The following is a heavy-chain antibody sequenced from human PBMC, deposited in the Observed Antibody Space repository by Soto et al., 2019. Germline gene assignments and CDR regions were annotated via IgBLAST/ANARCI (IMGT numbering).Heavy chain of an antibody. CDR1: GFSLSTSGVG. CDR2: IYWDDDK. V-gene: IGHV2-5*02. J-gene: IGHJ4*02. CDR3: APSRGSSWYVDY. D-gene: IGHD6-13*01. Sequence: QITLKESGPTLVKPTQTLTLTCTFSGFSLSTSGVGVGWIRQPPGKALEWLALIYWDDDKRYSPSLKSRLTITKDTSKNQVVLTRTNMDPVDTATYCCAPSRGSSWYVDYWGQGTLVTVSS.